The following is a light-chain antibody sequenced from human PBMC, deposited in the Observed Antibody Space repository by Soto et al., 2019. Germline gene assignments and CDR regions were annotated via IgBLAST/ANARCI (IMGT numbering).Light chain of an antibody. CDR3: SSYSSSSTLV. V-gene: IGLV2-14*01. Sequence: QSVLTQPASVSGSPGQSITISCTGTSSDVGGYNYDSWYQQHPGKAPKLMIYDVSNRPSGVSKRFSGSKSGNTASLTISGLQAEDEADYYCSSYSSSSTLVFGEGTKLTVL. J-gene: IGLJ2*01. CDR2: DVS. CDR1: SSDVGGYNY.